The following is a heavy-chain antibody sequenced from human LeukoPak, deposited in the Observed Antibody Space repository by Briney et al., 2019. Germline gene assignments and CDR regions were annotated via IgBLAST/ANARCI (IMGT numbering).Heavy chain of an antibody. V-gene: IGHV4-39*01. CDR1: SGSISGDTSY. D-gene: IGHD2-8*01. CDR3: ARHVPPPVNGMDY. CDR2: VYYTGST. J-gene: IGHJ4*02. Sequence: PSETLSLTCTVSSGSISGDTSYWGWIRQPPGKGLESIASVYYTGSTYYNPSLRSRVTISVDTSKNQFFLKIDSLTAADTAVYYCARHVPPPVNGMDYWGQGALVAVSS.